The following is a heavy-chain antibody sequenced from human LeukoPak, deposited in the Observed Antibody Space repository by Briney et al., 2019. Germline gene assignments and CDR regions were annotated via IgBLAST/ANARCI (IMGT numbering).Heavy chain of an antibody. CDR1: GYTFTGYY. CDR2: INPNSGGT. J-gene: IGHJ4*02. CDR3: ARDLGYSGYEFDY. V-gene: IGHV1-2*04. Sequence: GASVTVSCTASGYTFTGYYMHWVRQAPGQGLEWMGWINPNSGGTNYAQKFQGWVTMTRDTSISTAYMELSRLRSDDTAVYYCARDLGYSGYEFDYWGQGTLVTVSS. D-gene: IGHD5-12*01.